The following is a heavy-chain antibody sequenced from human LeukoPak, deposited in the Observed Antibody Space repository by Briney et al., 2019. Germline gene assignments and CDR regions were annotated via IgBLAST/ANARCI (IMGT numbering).Heavy chain of an antibody. Sequence: ASVKVSCKASGYTFTDYYMHWVRQAPGQGLELMGWINPNSGGTNYAQKFQGRVTMTRDTSISTAYMELSRLRSDDTAVYYCARGPAAIPVRFDPWGQGTLVTVSS. CDR2: INPNSGGT. V-gene: IGHV1-2*02. CDR3: ARGPAAIPVRFDP. D-gene: IGHD2-2*01. J-gene: IGHJ5*02. CDR1: GYTFTDYY.